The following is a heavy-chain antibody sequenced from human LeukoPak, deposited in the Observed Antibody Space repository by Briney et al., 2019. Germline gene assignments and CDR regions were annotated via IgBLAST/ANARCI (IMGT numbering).Heavy chain of an antibody. CDR1: GGTFSSYA. J-gene: IGHJ5*02. CDR3: ARDNPLGGPFDP. D-gene: IGHD1-14*01. V-gene: IGHV1-69*06. CDR2: IIPIFGTA. Sequence: SVKVSCKASGGTFSSYAISWVRQAPGQGLEWMGGIIPIFGTANYAQKFQGRVTITADKSTSTAYMELSSLRSDDTAVYYCARDNPLGGPFDPWGQGTLVTVSS.